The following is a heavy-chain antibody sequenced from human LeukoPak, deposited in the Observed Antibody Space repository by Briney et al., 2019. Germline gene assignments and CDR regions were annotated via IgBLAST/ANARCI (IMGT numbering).Heavy chain of an antibody. V-gene: IGHV4-59*01. Sequence: SETLSLTCTVSGGFISSYYWSWIRQPPGKGLEWIGYIYYSGSTNYNPSLKSRVTISVDTSKNQFSLKLSSVTAADTAEYYCAREPYGSGTFDYWGQGTLVTVSA. CDR1: GGFISSYY. CDR3: AREPYGSGTFDY. J-gene: IGHJ4*02. CDR2: IYYSGST. D-gene: IGHD3-10*01.